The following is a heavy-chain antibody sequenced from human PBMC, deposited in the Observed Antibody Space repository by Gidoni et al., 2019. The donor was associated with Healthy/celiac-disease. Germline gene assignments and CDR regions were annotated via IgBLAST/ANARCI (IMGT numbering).Heavy chain of an antibody. CDR2: ISWDGGST. D-gene: IGHD2-2*01. CDR3: AKDYCSSTSCYRYYYGMDV. Sequence: EVQLVESGGVVVQPGGSLRRSCAASGFTFDDYTMHWFRQAPGKGLEWVSLISWDGGSTYYADSVKGRFTISRDNSKNSLYLQMNSLRTEDTALYYCAKDYCSSTSCYRYYYGMDVWGQGTTVTVSS. CDR1: GFTFDDYT. V-gene: IGHV3-43*01. J-gene: IGHJ6*02.